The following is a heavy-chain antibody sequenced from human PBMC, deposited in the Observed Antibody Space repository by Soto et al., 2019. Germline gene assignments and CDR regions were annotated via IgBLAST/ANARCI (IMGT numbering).Heavy chain of an antibody. J-gene: IGHJ3*02. CDR1: EFAFSSYW. Sequence: EVQLVESGGGLVQPGGSLTLSCAASEFAFSSYWMTWVRQAPGKGLEWVANIRKDGSQRSYLDSVRGRFTISRDNSKNSLYLQMNSLRAEDTALYFCARDVSPGSSGLYFDAFDIWAKGQWSPSLQ. CDR2: IRKDGSQR. D-gene: IGHD6-25*01. CDR3: ARDVSPGSSGLYFDAFDI. V-gene: IGHV3-7*05.